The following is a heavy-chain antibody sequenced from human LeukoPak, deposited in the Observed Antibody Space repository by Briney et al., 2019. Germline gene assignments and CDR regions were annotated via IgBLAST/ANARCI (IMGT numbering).Heavy chain of an antibody. CDR2: INPSGGST. Sequence: GASVKVSCKASGYTFTGYYMHWVRQAPGQGLEWMGIINPSGGSTSYAQKFQGRVTMTRDTSTSTVYMELSSLRSEDTAVYYCARDYGDYGGDYYYYGMDVWGQGTTVTVSS. D-gene: IGHD4-17*01. CDR3: ARDYGDYGGDYYYYGMDV. V-gene: IGHV1-46*01. J-gene: IGHJ6*02. CDR1: GYTFTGYY.